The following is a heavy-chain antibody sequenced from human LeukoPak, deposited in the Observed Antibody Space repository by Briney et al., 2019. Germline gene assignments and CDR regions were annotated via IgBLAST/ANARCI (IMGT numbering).Heavy chain of an antibody. V-gene: IGHV3-30*03. D-gene: IGHD4-23*01. CDR2: ISYDENKK. J-gene: IGHJ4*02. Sequence: QTGGSLRLSCAASGFIFSSYGIHWVRQAPGKGLEWVAVISYDENKKYYADSVKGRFTISRDNSKNKVFLRMNYLRPEDTAVYYCARGNSRSPIDHWGQGTLVTVSS. CDR1: GFIFSSYG. CDR3: ARGNSRSPIDH.